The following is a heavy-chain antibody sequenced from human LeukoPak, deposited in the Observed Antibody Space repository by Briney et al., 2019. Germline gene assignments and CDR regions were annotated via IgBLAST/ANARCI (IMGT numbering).Heavy chain of an antibody. D-gene: IGHD3-10*01. CDR3: AKDLTSVWFGELSPDY. J-gene: IGHJ4*02. V-gene: IGHV3-30*02. CDR1: GFTFSSYG. Sequence: PGGSLRLSCAASGFTFSSYGMHWVRQAPGEGLEWMAFIRYDGSNKYYADSVKGRFTTSKDNSKNTLYLQMNSLRAEDTAVYYCAKDLTSVWFGELSPDYWGQGTLVTVSS. CDR2: IRYDGSNK.